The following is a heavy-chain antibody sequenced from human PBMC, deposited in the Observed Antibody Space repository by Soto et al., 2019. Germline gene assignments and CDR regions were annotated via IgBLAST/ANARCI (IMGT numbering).Heavy chain of an antibody. CDR2: INPNSGGT. D-gene: IGHD3-3*01. CDR1: GYTFTGYY. V-gene: IGHV1-2*04. CDR3: ARVPTPPLLLNPYYDFWSGPPMDV. Sequence: GASVKVSCKASGYTFTGYYMHWVRQAPGQGLEWMGWINPNSGGTNYAQKFQGWVTMTRDTSISTAYMELSRLRSDDTAVYYCARVPTPPLLLNPYYDFWSGPPMDVWGQGTTVTVFS. J-gene: IGHJ6*02.